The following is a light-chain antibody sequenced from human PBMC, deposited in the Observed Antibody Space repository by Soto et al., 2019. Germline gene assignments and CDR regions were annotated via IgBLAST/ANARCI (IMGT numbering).Light chain of an antibody. CDR2: AAS. Sequence: DIQLTQSPSSLSASVGDRVTLACRATQGISSYLAWYQQKPGKAPRLLIYAASTLHSGVPPRFSGSGSGTEYTLTISSLQHYDVATYYYQHLNSYPSTFGGGTKVEIK. J-gene: IGKJ4*01. V-gene: IGKV1-9*01. CDR3: QHLNSYPST. CDR1: QGISSY.